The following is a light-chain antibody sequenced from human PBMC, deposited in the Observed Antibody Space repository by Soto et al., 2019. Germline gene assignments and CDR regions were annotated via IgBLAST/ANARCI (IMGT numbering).Light chain of an antibody. CDR1: QSVSSSY. V-gene: IGKV3-20*01. Sequence: EIVLTQSPGTLSLSPGERATLSCRASQSVSSSYLAWYQQKPGQAPRLLIYSASSRATGIPDRFSGSASGTDFTLTISRVEPEDFAVYYCQQYGSSPYTFGQGTNLEIK. J-gene: IGKJ2*01. CDR2: SAS. CDR3: QQYGSSPYT.